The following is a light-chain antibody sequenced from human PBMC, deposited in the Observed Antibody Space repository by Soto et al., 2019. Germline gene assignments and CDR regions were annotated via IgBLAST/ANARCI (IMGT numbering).Light chain of an antibody. CDR2: GAS. CDR3: QHYNIWPPWT. CDR1: QSVSTN. Sequence: EIVMTQSPATLSVSPGERATLSCRASQSVSTNVAWYQQKPGQAPRLLIYGASTRATGIPARFSGSGSGTEFTLTISSLQSEDFAVYYCQHYNIWPPWTFGQGTKVEIK. J-gene: IGKJ1*01. V-gene: IGKV3-15*01.